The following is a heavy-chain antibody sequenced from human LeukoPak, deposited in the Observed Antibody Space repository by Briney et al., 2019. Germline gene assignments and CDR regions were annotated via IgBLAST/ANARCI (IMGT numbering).Heavy chain of an antibody. CDR3: VKDHSSGLLG. J-gene: IGHJ4*02. V-gene: IGHV3-30*02. D-gene: IGHD6-25*01. CDR1: GFTFSSYG. Sequence: GGSLRLPCAASGFTFSSYGMHWVRQAPGKGLEWVAFVRYDGGSIYYVDSVKGRFIISRDNSKDTLYLQMNSLRIEDTAVYHCVKDHSSGLLGWGQGTLVTVSS. CDR2: VRYDGGSI.